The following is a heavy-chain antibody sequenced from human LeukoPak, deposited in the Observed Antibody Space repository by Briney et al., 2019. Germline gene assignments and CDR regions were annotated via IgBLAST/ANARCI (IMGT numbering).Heavy chain of an antibody. J-gene: IGHJ4*02. CDR3: VKDRPRSGWAFDY. Sequence: GGSLRLSCAASGFTFSSEVMTWVRQAPGKGLECVAAINRAGVTSYVDSVKGRFTISRDNSKNMLHLEMNSLRVEDSAVYYCVKDRPRSGWAFDYWGQGTLVTVSS. CDR2: INRAGVT. CDR1: GFTFSSEV. D-gene: IGHD6-19*01. V-gene: IGHV3-23*01.